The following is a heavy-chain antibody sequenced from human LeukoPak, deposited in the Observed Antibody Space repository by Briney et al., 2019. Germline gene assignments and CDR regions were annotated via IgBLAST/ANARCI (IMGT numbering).Heavy chain of an antibody. J-gene: IGHJ3*02. CDR3: ARSAEWLRNAFDI. D-gene: IGHD5-12*01. V-gene: IGHV4-59*01. Sequence: PSETLSLSCTVSGASTSHFYWNWIRQPPGKGLEWIGYMHNSGSSKHNPSLKSRLTIPIDTSKNQFSLQLASVTAADTAIYYCARSAEWLRNAFDIWGQGTMVSVSS. CDR2: MHNSGSS. CDR1: GASTSHFY.